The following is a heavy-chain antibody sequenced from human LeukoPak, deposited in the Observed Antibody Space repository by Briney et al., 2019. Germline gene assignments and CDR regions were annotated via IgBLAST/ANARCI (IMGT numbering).Heavy chain of an antibody. CDR3: AREWSRFTPPDY. D-gene: IGHD2-8*01. CDR2: ISSSSSYI. V-gene: IGHV3-21*01. Sequence: GGSLRLSCAASGFGFSNFWMSWVRQAPGKGLEWVSSISSSSSYIYYADSVKGRFTISRDNAKNSLYLQMNSLRAEDTAVYYCAREWSRFTPPDYWGQGTLVTVSS. J-gene: IGHJ4*02. CDR1: GFGFSNFW.